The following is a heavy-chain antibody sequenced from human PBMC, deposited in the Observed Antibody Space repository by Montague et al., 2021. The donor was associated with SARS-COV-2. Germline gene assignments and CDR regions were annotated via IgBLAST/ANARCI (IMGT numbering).Heavy chain of an antibody. CDR2: ISSSSSTI. D-gene: IGHD3-9*01. CDR3: ARDLRWGYYDILTGYYRPLDY. J-gene: IGHJ4*02. Sequence: SLRLSFAASGFTFNSYSMNWVRQAPGKGLEWVSYISSSSSTIYYADSVKGRFTISRDNAKNSLYLQMNSLRAEDTAAYYCARDLRWGYYDILTGYYRPLDYWGQGTLVTVSS. CDR1: GFTFNSYS. V-gene: IGHV3-48*04.